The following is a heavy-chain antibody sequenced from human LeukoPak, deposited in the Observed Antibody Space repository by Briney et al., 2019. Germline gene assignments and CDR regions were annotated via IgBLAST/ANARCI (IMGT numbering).Heavy chain of an antibody. CDR3: ARDEISRYSYGYWFDP. V-gene: IGHV1-46*01. CDR2: INPSGGST. J-gene: IGHJ5*02. D-gene: IGHD5-18*01. CDR1: GYTFTSYY. Sequence: ASVKVSCKASGYTFTSYYMHWVRQAPGQGLEWMGIINPSGGSTSYAQKFQGRVTMTRDTSTSTVYMELSSPRSEDTAVYYCARDEISRYSYGYWFDPWGQGTLVTVSS.